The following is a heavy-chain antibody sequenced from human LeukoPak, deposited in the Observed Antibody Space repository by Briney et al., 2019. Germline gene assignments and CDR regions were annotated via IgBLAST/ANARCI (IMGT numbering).Heavy chain of an antibody. CDR3: AIPSKKDIVVVPH. J-gene: IGHJ1*01. CDR2: INAGNGNT. D-gene: IGHD2-2*01. V-gene: IGHV1-3*01. Sequence: GASVKVSCKASGYTFISYTLHWVRQAPGQRLEWMGWINAGNGNTKYSQKFQGRVTITRDTSASTAYMELSSLRSEDTAVYYCAIPSKKDIVVVPHWGQGTLVTVSS. CDR1: GYTFISYT.